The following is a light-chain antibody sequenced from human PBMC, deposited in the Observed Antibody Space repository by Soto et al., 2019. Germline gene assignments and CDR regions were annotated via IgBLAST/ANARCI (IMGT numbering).Light chain of an antibody. Sequence: EIVLTQSPGTLSLSPGERATLSCRASQSVSNNYLAWYQQKPGQAPRLLIYGASNRATGIPDRFSGSGYGTDFTLTITTLQPEDVGIYYCQQCHATPLTFGQGTRLEIK. CDR3: QQCHATPLT. J-gene: IGKJ5*01. V-gene: IGKV3-20*01. CDR2: GAS. CDR1: QSVSNNY.